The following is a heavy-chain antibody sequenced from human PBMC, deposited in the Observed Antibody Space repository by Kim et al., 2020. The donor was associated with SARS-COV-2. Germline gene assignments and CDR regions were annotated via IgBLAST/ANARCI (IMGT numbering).Heavy chain of an antibody. CDR1: GGTFSSSA. J-gene: IGHJ3*02. V-gene: IGHV1-69*13. CDR2: IIPMFRTA. D-gene: IGHD2-21*01. CDR3: ARGRYSGGGYYPAALDI. Sequence: SVKVSCKASGGTFSSSAVSWVRQAPGRGVEWVGGIIPMFRTAKYAQIFQGRVTITADEMTTTAYMELSSLRSEDTAVYYCARGRYSGGGYYPAALDIWG.